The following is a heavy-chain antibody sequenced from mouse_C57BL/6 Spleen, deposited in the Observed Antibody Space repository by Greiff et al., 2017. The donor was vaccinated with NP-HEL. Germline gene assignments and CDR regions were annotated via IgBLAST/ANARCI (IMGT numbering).Heavy chain of an antibody. V-gene: IGHV1-52*01. Sequence: QVQLQQPGAELVRPGSSVKLSCKASGYTFTSYWMHWVKQRPIQGLEWIGNIDPSDSETHYNQKFKDKATLTVDKSSSTAYMQLSSLTSEDSAVYYCAREGLLRGFAYWGQGTLVTVSA. J-gene: IGHJ3*01. D-gene: IGHD1-1*01. CDR2: IDPSDSET. CDR3: AREGLLRGFAY. CDR1: GYTFTSYW.